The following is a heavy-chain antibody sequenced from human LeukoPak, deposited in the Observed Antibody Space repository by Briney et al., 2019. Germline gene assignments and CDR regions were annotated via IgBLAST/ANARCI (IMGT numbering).Heavy chain of an antibody. CDR2: IYTSGST. D-gene: IGHD3-22*01. V-gene: IGHV4-61*02. J-gene: IGHJ6*02. CDR3: ARDYYDSSGYYPFGYYGMDV. CDR1: GGSISSGSYY. Sequence: PSETLFLTCTVSGGSISSGSYYWSWIRQPAGKGLEWIGRIYTSGSTNYNPSLKSRVTISVDTSKNQFSLKLSSVTAADTAVYYCARDYYDSSGYYPFGYYGMDVWGQGTTVTVSS.